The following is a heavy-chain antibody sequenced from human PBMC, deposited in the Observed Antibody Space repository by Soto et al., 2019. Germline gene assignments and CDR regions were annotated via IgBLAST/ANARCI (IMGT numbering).Heavy chain of an antibody. D-gene: IGHD6-19*01. Sequence: GGSVKVSCKASGYPFTGYYMHWVRQAPGQGLEWMGWINPNSGGTNYAQKFQGRVTMTRDTSISTAYMELSRLRSDDTAVYYCARGSSGWYAQIYYYYGMDVWGQGTTVTVSS. CDR2: INPNSGGT. J-gene: IGHJ6*02. CDR3: ARGSSGWYAQIYYYYGMDV. V-gene: IGHV1-2*02. CDR1: GYPFTGYY.